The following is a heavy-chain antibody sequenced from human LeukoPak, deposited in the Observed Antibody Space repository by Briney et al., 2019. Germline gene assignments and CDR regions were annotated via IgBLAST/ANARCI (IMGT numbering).Heavy chain of an antibody. CDR3: ARAGYTSNWHFDY. J-gene: IGHJ4*02. CDR2: FYHIGNT. CDR1: GGSMNSYY. V-gene: IGHV4-59*01. D-gene: IGHD6-13*01. Sequence: SETLSLTCTVSGGSMNSYYWTWIRQPPGKGLEWIGYFYHIGNTNYNPSLKSRVTISMDTSRNQFSPKLRSVTAADTAVYYCARAGYTSNWHFDYWGQGALVTVSS.